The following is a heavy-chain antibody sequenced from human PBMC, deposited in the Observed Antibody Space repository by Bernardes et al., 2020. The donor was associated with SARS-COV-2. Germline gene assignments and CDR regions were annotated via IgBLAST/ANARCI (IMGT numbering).Heavy chain of an antibody. J-gene: IGHJ3*02. V-gene: IGHV3-30*18. CDR3: AKEVGAFNAFDI. D-gene: IGHD3-16*01. Sequence: GGSLRLSCTASGFTFSDFGMHWVRQAPGKGLEWLAAISNDGTASRYADPVKGRLTISRDNSKNTLFLQMNSLRLEDTAVYFCAKEVGAFNAFDIWGQGTVLTVSS. CDR2: ISNDGTAS. CDR1: GFTFSDFG.